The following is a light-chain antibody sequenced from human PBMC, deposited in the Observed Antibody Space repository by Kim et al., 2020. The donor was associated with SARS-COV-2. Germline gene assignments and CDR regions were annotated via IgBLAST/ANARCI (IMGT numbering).Light chain of an antibody. J-gene: IGKJ2*01. CDR2: AAS. CDR1: QSISSY. Sequence: DIQMTQSPSSLSASVGDRVTITCRASQSISSYLNWYQQKPGKAPKLLIYAASSLQSGVPSRFSGSGSGTDFTLTISSLQPDYFATYYCQQSYSTPYTFGQGTKLEI. CDR3: QQSYSTPYT. V-gene: IGKV1-39*01.